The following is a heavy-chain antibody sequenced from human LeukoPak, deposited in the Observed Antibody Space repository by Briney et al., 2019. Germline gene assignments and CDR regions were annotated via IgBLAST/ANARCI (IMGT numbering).Heavy chain of an antibody. CDR3: ARDIARHCSSTSCYLSDILTGLDAFDI. D-gene: IGHD2-2*01. CDR1: GGSISSYY. CDR2: IYYSGST. J-gene: IGHJ3*02. Sequence: TLETLSLTCTVSGGSISSYYWSWIRQPPGKGLEWIGYIYYSGSTNYNPSLKSRVTISVDTSKNQFSLKLSSVTAADTAVYYCARDIARHCSSTSCYLSDILTGLDAFDIWGQGTMVTVSS. V-gene: IGHV4-59*01.